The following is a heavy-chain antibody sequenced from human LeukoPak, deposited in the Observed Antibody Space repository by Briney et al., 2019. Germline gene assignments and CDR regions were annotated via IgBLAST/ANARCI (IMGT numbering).Heavy chain of an antibody. J-gene: IGHJ4*02. V-gene: IGHV3-30*04. Sequence: PGGSLRFSCAASGFTFSSYAMHWVRQAPGKGLEWVALISFDGSDKYYADSVKGRCTISRDNSKNTLYLQMNSLRPEDTAVYHCAKDWGNYFASGSSYLDYWGQGTLVTVSS. D-gene: IGHD3-10*01. CDR3: AKDWGNYFASGSSYLDY. CDR2: ISFDGSDK. CDR1: GFTFSSYA.